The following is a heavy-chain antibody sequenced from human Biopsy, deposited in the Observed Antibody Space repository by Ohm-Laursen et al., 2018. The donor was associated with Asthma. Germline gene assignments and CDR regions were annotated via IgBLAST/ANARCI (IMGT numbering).Heavy chain of an antibody. D-gene: IGHD1-20*01. Sequence: TLSLTCTVYGGYLTGPYWNWIRPPPGKGLEWIGEIDQSGYTNYNPSLKSRVTISADTSKNQFHLNLSSATAADTAVYFCARAAITGIRGWFDPWGQGTQVTVSS. CDR3: ARAAITGIRGWFDP. J-gene: IGHJ5*02. CDR2: IDQSGYT. V-gene: IGHV4-34*01. CDR1: GGYLTGPY.